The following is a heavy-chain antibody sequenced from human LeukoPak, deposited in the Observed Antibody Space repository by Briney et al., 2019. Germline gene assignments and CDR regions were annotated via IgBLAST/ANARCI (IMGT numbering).Heavy chain of an antibody. CDR2: INHSGST. Sequence: PSETLSLTCAVYGGSFSGYYWSWIRQPPGKGLEWLGEINHSGSTNYNPSLKSRVTISVDTSKNQFSLKLSSVTAADTAVYYCARCFDYSNIFGLDYYYGMDVWGQGTTVTVSS. CDR1: GGSFSGYY. D-gene: IGHD4-11*01. J-gene: IGHJ6*02. CDR3: ARCFDYSNIFGLDYYYGMDV. V-gene: IGHV4-34*01.